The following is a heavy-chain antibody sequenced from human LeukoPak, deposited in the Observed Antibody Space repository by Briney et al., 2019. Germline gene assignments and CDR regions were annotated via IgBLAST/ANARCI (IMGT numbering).Heavy chain of an antibody. V-gene: IGHV3-33*01. J-gene: IGHJ6*02. CDR1: GFTFSSYG. CDR3: ARESIVVVPAAIVPYGMDV. D-gene: IGHD2-2*01. CDR2: IWYDGSNK. Sequence: GGSLRLSCAASGFTFSSYGMHWVRQAPGRGLEWVAVIWYDGSNKYYADSVKGRFTISRDNPKNTLYLQMNSLRAEDTAVYYCARESIVVVPAAIVPYGMDVWGQGTTVTVSS.